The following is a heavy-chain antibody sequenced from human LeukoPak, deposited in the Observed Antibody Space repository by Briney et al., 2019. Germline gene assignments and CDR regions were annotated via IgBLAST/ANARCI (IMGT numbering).Heavy chain of an antibody. D-gene: IGHD3-10*02. J-gene: IGHJ4*02. Sequence: GGSLRLFCVVSGLTVSDNYMNWVRQAPGKGLEWVSVIYGSGITYYTDSVQGRFSISRDNAKNTVYLQMNSLRPEDTAVYYCAHYVGGQGTLVTVSS. CDR2: IYGSGIT. CDR1: GLTVSDNY. V-gene: IGHV3-66*02. CDR3: AHYV.